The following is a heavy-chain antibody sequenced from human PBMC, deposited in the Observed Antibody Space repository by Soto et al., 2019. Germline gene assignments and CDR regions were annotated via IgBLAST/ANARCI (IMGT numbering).Heavy chain of an antibody. J-gene: IGHJ4*02. V-gene: IGHV4-39*01. CDR1: GGSISGSISY. Sequence: QLQLQESGPRLVKPSETLSLTCTVSGGSISGSISYWGWIRQPPEKGLEWIGSIYSGGATSYSPSLKTRVNLSVDTSKNQSSLTLTSATAADTAVYFCAGHAPYGAIPFDLWGQGALVTVSS. D-gene: IGHD4-17*01. CDR3: AGHAPYGAIPFDL. CDR2: IYSGGAT.